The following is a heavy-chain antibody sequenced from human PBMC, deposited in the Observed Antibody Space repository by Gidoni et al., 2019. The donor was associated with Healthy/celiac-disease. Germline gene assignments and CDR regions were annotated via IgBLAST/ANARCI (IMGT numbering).Heavy chain of an antibody. J-gene: IGHJ4*02. CDR2: ISYDGSNK. V-gene: IGHV3-30*18. CDR1: GFTFSSYR. Sequence: QVQLVESGGGVVQPGRSLRLSCAASGFTFSSYRMHWVRQAPGKGLEWVAVISYDGSNKYYADSVKGRFTISRDNSKNTLYLQMNSLRAEDTAVYYCAKDPRRHDYGGNGYYFDYWGQGTLVTVSS. CDR3: AKDPRRHDYGGNGYYFDY. D-gene: IGHD4-17*01.